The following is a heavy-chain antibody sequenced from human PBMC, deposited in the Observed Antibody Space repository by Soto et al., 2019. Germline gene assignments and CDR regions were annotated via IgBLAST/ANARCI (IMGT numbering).Heavy chain of an antibody. CDR2: FDPEDGET. D-gene: IGHD5-12*01. CDR1: GYTLTELS. Sequence: ASVKVSCKVSGYTLTELSMHWVRQAPGKGLEWMGGFDPEDGETIYAQKFQGRVTMTEDTSTDTAYMELSSLRSEYTAVYYCATVYSGYRGGEAFDIWGQGTMVTVSS. CDR3: ATVYSGYRGGEAFDI. J-gene: IGHJ3*02. V-gene: IGHV1-24*01.